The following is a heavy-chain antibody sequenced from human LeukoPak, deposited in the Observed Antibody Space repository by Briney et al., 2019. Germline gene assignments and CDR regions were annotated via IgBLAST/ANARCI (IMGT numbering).Heavy chain of an antibody. CDR1: GYTLTGYY. CDR3: ATSIAAAGSYYYYYYMDV. V-gene: IGHV1-2*02. CDR2: INPNSGGT. J-gene: IGHJ6*03. D-gene: IGHD6-13*01. Sequence: ASVKVSCKASGYTLTGYYMHWVRQAPGHGLEWMGWINPNSGGTNYAQKFQGRVTMTRDTSISTAYMELSRLRSDDTAVYYCATSIAAAGSYYYYYYMDVWGKGTTVTVSS.